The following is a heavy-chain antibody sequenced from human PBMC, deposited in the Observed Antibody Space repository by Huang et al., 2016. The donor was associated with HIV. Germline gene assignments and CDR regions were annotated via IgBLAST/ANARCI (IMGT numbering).Heavy chain of an antibody. D-gene: IGHD2-2*01. CDR3: ARIRTSSYFFDH. CDR2: LDWDEDQ. CDR1: GFSLSTSGMS. V-gene: IGHV2-70*13. J-gene: IGHJ4*02. Sequence: QVTLRESGPALVKPTQTLTLTCSFSGFSLSTSGMSMNWIRKPPGKALEWLARLDWDEDQYYNPSLETRLAISKDTSKSQVILTMTNMDPVDTATYFCARIRTSSYFFDHWGQGTLVTVSS.